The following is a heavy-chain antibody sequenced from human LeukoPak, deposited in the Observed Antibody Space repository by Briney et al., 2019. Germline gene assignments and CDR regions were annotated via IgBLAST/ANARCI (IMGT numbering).Heavy chain of an antibody. Sequence: SETLSLTCTVSGDSISSSSYYWGWIRQPPVKGLEWIGSIFYSGSTDYSPSLESRVTISVDTSKNQFSLKLSSVTAADTAVYYCARETHYYDGSGQFDYWGQGTLVSVSS. J-gene: IGHJ4*02. CDR2: IFYSGST. CDR3: ARETHYYDGSGQFDY. CDR1: GDSISSSSYY. V-gene: IGHV4-39*07. D-gene: IGHD3-22*01.